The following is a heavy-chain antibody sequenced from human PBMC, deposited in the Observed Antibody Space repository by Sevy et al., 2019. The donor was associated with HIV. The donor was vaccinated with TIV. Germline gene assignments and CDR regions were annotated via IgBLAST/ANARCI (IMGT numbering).Heavy chain of an antibody. CDR1: GGSISSYY. Sequence: SETLSLTCTVSGGSISSYYWSWIRQPPGKGLEWIAYIYYSESTNYNPSLKSRVTISGDTSTNQFSLRLSSVTAADTAVYYCARGRGEQLIPPYYYYYYMDVWGKGTTVTVSS. D-gene: IGHD6-13*01. J-gene: IGHJ6*03. CDR2: IYYSEST. CDR3: ARGRGEQLIPPYYYYYYMDV. V-gene: IGHV4-59*01.